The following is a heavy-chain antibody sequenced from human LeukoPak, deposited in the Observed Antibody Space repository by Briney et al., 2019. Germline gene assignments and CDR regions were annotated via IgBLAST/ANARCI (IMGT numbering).Heavy chain of an antibody. D-gene: IGHD3-10*01. CDR3: AREAYYYGSGSPYMDV. CDR2: IYYSGST. J-gene: IGHJ6*04. Sequence: SETLSLTCTVSGGSVSSGSYYWSWIRQPPGEGLEWIGYIYYSGSTNYNPSLKSRVTISVDTSKNQFSLKLSSVTAADTAVYYCAREAYYYGSGSPYMDVWGKGTTVTVSS. V-gene: IGHV4-61*01. CDR1: GGSVSSGSYY.